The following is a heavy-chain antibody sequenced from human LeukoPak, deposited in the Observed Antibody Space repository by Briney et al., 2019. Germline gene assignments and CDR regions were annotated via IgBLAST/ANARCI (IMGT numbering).Heavy chain of an antibody. D-gene: IGHD3-22*01. J-gene: IGHJ2*01. CDR1: GGSINTYS. V-gene: IGHV4-4*07. CDR2: IYISGST. Sequence: SETLSLTCTVSGGSINTYSWSWIRQPAGKGLEWIGRIYISGSTNYNPSLKSRVTMSVDTSKDQFALKVTSVTAADTAVYYCASNYYDSSGYYWYFDLWGRGTLVTVSS. CDR3: ASNYYDSSGYYWYFDL.